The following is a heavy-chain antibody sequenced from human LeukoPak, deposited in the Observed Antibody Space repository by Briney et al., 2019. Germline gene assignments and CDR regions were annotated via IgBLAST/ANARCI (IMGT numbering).Heavy chain of an antibody. CDR1: GGSVSSGSYY. CDR2: IYYSGST. V-gene: IGHV4-61*01. Sequence: PSETLSLTCTVSGGSVSSGSYYWSWIRQPPGKGLGWIGYIYYSGSTNYNPSLKSRVTISVDTSKNQFSLKLSSVTAADTAVYYCARALLGAAADPFDYWGQGTLVTVSS. D-gene: IGHD6-13*01. CDR3: ARALLGAAADPFDY. J-gene: IGHJ4*02.